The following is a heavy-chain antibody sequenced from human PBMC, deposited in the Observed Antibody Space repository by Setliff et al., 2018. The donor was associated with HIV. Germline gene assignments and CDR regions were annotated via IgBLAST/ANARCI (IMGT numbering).Heavy chain of an antibody. V-gene: IGHV4-34*01. Sequence: PSETLSLTCAVYGGSFSGYHWNWIRQPPGKGLEWIGEINHSGRTNYNPSLKNRVTISVDTSKNQFSLKLRSVTAADTAMYYCARVSITYWYSIPTFYYYYMDVWGKGTKVTVSS. J-gene: IGHJ6*03. CDR1: GGSFSGYH. CDR3: ARVSITYWYSIPTFYYYYMDV. CDR2: INHSGRT. D-gene: IGHD2-15*01.